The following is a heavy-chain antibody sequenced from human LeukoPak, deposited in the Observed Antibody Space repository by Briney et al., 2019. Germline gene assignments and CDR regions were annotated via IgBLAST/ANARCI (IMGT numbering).Heavy chain of an antibody. D-gene: IGHD3-10*01. Sequence: SETLSLTCTVSGGSISSSNYYWGWIRQPPGKGLEWIGSIYYSGSTYYNPSLKSRVTISVDTSKNQFSLKLSSVTAADTAVYYCARRIFMVRGVTPNIDYWGQGTLVTVSS. CDR3: ARRIFMVRGVTPNIDY. V-gene: IGHV4-39*01. CDR2: IYYSGST. J-gene: IGHJ4*02. CDR1: GGSISSSNYY.